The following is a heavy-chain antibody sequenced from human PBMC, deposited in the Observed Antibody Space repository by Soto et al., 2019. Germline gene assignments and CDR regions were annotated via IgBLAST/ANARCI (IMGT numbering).Heavy chain of an antibody. CDR1: GGSISSGGYY. CDR3: ARGAYPTNDYFDY. D-gene: IGHD5-12*01. CDR2: IYYSGST. Sequence: QVQLQESGPGLVKPSQTLSLTCTVSGGSISSGGYYWSWIRQHPGKGLEWIGYIYYSGSTYYNPSLKSRVTISVDTSKNPFSLKLSSVTAADTAVYYCARGAYPTNDYFDYWGQGTLVTVSS. V-gene: IGHV4-31*03. J-gene: IGHJ4*02.